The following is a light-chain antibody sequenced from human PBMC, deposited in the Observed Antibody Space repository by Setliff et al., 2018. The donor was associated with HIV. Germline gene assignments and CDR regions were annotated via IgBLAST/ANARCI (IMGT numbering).Light chain of an antibody. CDR3: CSYAGSSALYV. CDR1: SSDVGGYNY. Sequence: QSALTQPASVSGSPGQSITISCTGTSSDVGGYNYVSWYQQHPGKAPKLMIYDVSKRPSGVSNRLSGSKSGNTASLTISGLQAEDEADYYCCSYAGSSALYVFGTGTKVTVL. CDR2: DVS. V-gene: IGLV2-23*02. J-gene: IGLJ1*01.